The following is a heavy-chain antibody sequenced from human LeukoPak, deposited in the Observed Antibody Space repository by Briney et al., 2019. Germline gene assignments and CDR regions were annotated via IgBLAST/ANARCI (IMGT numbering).Heavy chain of an antibody. CDR3: ARYPYYYDSSGYSWFDP. D-gene: IGHD3-22*01. V-gene: IGHV4-39*07. CDR2: IYYSGST. J-gene: IGHJ5*02. Sequence: SETLSLTCTVSGGSISSSSYYWGWVRQPPGKGLEWIGSIYYSGSTYYNPSLKSRVTISVDTSKNQFSLKLSSVTAADTAVYYCARYPYYYDSSGYSWFDPWGQGTLVTVSS. CDR1: GGSISSSSYY.